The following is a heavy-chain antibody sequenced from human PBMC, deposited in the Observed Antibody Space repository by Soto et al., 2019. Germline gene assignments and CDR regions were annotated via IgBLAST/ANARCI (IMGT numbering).Heavy chain of an antibody. J-gene: IGHJ4*02. CDR1: GFTFSSYG. CDR3: ATALVVVVAATNDY. Sequence: GGSLRLSCAASGFTFSSYGMHWVRQAPGKGLEWVAVISYDGSNKYYADSVKGRFTISRDNSKNTLYLQMNSLRAEDTAVYYCATALVVVVAATNDYWGQGTLVTVSS. V-gene: IGHV3-30*03. D-gene: IGHD2-15*01. CDR2: ISYDGSNK.